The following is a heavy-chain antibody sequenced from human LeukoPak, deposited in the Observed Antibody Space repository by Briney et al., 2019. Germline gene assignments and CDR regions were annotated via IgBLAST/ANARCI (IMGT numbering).Heavy chain of an antibody. CDR3: ARDLFEWELHGRWFDP. V-gene: IGHV1-46*01. J-gene: IGHJ5*02. CDR1: GFTFSSYG. D-gene: IGHD1-26*01. CDR2: INPSGGST. Sequence: PGGSLRLSCAASGFTFSSYGMHWVRQAPGQGLEWMGIINPSGGSTSYAQKFQGRVTMTRDMSTSTVYMELSSLRSEDTAVYYCARDLFEWELHGRWFDPWGQGTLVTVSS.